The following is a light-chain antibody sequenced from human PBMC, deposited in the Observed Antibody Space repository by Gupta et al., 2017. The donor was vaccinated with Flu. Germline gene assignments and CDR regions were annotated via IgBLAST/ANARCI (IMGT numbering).Light chain of an antibody. Sequence: EIVLTQSPATLSLSPGERATLSCRASQSVRSLLAWYQNKPGQAPRLLIYAASNRAAGTKARFSGSGDGTDFTLTISSREPEDFATYYCQHRYNWHPAGTFGQGTKLEI. CDR1: QSVRSL. CDR3: QHRYNWHPAGT. J-gene: IGKJ2*02. CDR2: AAS. V-gene: IGKV3D-11*02.